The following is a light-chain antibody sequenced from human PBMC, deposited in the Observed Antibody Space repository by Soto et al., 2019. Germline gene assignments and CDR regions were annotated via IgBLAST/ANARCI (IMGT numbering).Light chain of an antibody. CDR2: DVS. CDR1: QSVSHY. V-gene: IGKV3-11*01. CDR3: QQRSEWSLCT. J-gene: IGKJ2*02. Sequence: EIILTQSPATLSLSPGDRATLSCRASQSVSHYLAWYQQKPGQAPRLLIYDVSNRATGIPARFSGSGSGTAFTLTISCLEPEDFAVYFCQQRSEWSLCTFGQGTNLEIK.